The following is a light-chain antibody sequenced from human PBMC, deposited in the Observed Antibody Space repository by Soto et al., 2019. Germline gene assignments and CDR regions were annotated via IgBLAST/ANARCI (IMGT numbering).Light chain of an antibody. CDR3: SSSTSSSTLEV. Sequence: QSALTQPASVSGSPGQSITISCTETSSDVGGYNYVSWYQQHPGKAPKLMIYEVSNRPSGVSNRFSGSKSGNTASLTISGLQAQDEADYYCSSSTSSSTLEVFGGGTKLTVL. CDR1: SSDVGGYNY. CDR2: EVS. V-gene: IGLV2-14*01. J-gene: IGLJ2*01.